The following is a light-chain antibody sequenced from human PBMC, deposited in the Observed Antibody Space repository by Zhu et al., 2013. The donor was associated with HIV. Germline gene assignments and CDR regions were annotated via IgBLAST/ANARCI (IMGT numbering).Light chain of an antibody. CDR1: QSVNGN. CDR3: LHYNNWPPVLT. CDR2: DAS. Sequence: ELVMTQSPATLPLSPRERATLTCRASQSVNGNLAWYQQQPGQAPRLLIYDASTRATGIPARFSGSGSGTAFTLTINSLQSEDFAVYYCLHYNNWPPVLTFGGGTKLEIK. V-gene: IGKV3D-15*01. J-gene: IGKJ4*01.